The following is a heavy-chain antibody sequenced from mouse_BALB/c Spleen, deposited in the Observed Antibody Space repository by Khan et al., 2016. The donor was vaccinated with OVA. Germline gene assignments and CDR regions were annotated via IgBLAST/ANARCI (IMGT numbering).Heavy chain of an antibody. J-gene: IGHJ1*01. CDR1: GISITTGNYS. V-gene: IGHV3-5*02. Sequence: EVQLVETGPGLVKPSQTVSLTCTVTGISITTGNYSWSWIRQFPGNKLEWIGNIYYSGTITYNPSLTSRTTITRDTSKSPFFLEMNSLTAEDTATYFCARDYGSLYWYFDVWGAGTTVTVSS. CDR2: IYYSGTI. CDR3: ARDYGSLYWYFDV. D-gene: IGHD1-1*01.